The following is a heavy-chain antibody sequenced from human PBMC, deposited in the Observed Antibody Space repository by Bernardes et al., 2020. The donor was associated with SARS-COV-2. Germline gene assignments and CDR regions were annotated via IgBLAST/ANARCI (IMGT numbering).Heavy chain of an antibody. J-gene: IGHJ4*02. CDR1: GFTFDDYA. CDR2: ISWNSGSI. CDR3: AKLPGYSYGYGENFDY. V-gene: IGHV3-9*01. D-gene: IGHD5-18*01. Sequence: GGSLRLSCAASGFTFDDYAMHWVRQAPGKGLEWVSGISWNSGSIGYADFVKGRFTISRDNAKNSLYLQMNSLRAEDTALYYCAKLPGYSYGYGENFDYWGQGTLVTVSS.